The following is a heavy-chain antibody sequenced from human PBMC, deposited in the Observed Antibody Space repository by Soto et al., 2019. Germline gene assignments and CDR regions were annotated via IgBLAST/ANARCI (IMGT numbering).Heavy chain of an antibody. Sequence: PGGSLRLSCAASGFTFSSYGMHWVRQAPGKGLEWVAVIWYDGSNKYYADSVKGRFTISRDNSKNTLYLQMNSLRAEDTAVYYCARDETGTTNSYHYYGMDVWGQGTTVTVSS. CDR1: GFTFSSYG. D-gene: IGHD1-7*01. CDR2: IWYDGSNK. J-gene: IGHJ6*02. V-gene: IGHV3-33*01. CDR3: ARDETGTTNSYHYYGMDV.